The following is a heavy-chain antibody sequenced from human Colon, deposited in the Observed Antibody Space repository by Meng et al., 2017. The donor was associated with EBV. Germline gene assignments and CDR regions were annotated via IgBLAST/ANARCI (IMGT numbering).Heavy chain of an antibody. CDR1: GGSFRDYY. V-gene: IGHV4-34*01. Sequence: QVQLQQWGAGLLKPSETLSRSCAVYGGSFRDYYWTWIRHPPGKGLEWIGEIDHRGNTKYNPSLKNRVTISLDTSKKQFSLKVSSVTAADSAVYYCARRGPSGNFSPWSQGALVTVSS. CDR2: IDHRGNT. CDR3: ARRGPSGNFSP. J-gene: IGHJ5*02. D-gene: IGHD3-10*01.